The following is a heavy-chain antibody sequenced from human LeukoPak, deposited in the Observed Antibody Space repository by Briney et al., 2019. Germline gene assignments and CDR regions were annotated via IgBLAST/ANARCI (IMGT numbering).Heavy chain of an antibody. CDR3: TRLRLNYGSFDY. V-gene: IGHV3-49*04. D-gene: IGHD3-10*01. J-gene: IGHJ4*02. CDR2: IRSKAYGGTT. Sequence: GRSLRLSCTASGFTFGDYAMSWVRQAPGKGLEWVGFIRSKAYGGTTEYAASVKGRFTISRDDSKSIAYLQMNSLKTEDTAVYYCTRLRLNYGSFDYWGQGTLVTVSS. CDR1: GFTFGDYA.